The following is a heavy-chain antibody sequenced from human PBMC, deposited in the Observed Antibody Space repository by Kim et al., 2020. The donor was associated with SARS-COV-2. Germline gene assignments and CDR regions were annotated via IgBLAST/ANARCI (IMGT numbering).Heavy chain of an antibody. CDR2: ISSSGSTI. Sequence: GGSLRLSCAASGFTFSDYYMSWIRQAPGKGLEWVSYISSSGSTIYYAYAVKGRFTISRDNAKNSLYLQMNILRAEDTAVYYCARFKGIAAAGYYYYYGMDVWGQGTTVTVSS. D-gene: IGHD6-25*01. V-gene: IGHV3-11*04. CDR1: GFTFSDYY. J-gene: IGHJ6*02. CDR3: ARFKGIAAAGYYYYYGMDV.